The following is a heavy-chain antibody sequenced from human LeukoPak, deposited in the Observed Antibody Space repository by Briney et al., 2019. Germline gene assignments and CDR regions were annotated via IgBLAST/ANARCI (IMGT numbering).Heavy chain of an antibody. CDR2: ISNSSSYI. CDR1: GFTFSSYS. V-gene: IGHV3-21*01. J-gene: IGHJ2*01. Sequence: PGGSLRLSCAASGFTFSSYSMNWVRQAPGKGLEWVSSISNSSSYIYYADSVKGRFTISRDNAKNSLYLQMNSLRAEDTAVYYCARDYVRYFDLWGRGTLVTVSS. D-gene: IGHD3-16*01. CDR3: ARDYVRYFDL.